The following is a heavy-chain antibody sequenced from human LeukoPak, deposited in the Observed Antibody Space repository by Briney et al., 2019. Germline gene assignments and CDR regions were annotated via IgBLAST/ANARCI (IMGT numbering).Heavy chain of an antibody. CDR2: ISWNSGSI. CDR3: AKDYCSGGSCYGDAFDI. Sequence: PGGSLRLSCAASGFTFDDYAMHWVRHAPGKGLEWVSGISWNSGSIGYADSVKGRFTISRDNAKNSLYLQMNSLRAEDTALYYCAKDYCSGGSCYGDAFDIWGQGTMVTVSS. V-gene: IGHV3-9*01. J-gene: IGHJ3*02. CDR1: GFTFDDYA. D-gene: IGHD2-15*01.